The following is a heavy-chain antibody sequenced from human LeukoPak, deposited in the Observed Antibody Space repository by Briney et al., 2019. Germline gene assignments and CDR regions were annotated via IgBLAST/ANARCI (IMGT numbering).Heavy chain of an antibody. V-gene: IGHV1-8*01. CDR2: MNPNSGNT. J-gene: IGHJ5*02. CDR3: ARAYSGSYVFDP. CDR1: GYTFTSYD. Sequence: GASVKVSCKASGYTFTSYDINWVRQATGQGLEWMGWMNPNSGNTGYAQKFQGRVTMTRNTSISTAYMELSSLRSEDTAVYYCARAYSGSYVFDPWGQGTLVTVSS. D-gene: IGHD3-10*01.